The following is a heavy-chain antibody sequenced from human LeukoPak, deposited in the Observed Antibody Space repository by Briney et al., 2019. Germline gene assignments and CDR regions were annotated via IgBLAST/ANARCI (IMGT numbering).Heavy chain of an antibody. J-gene: IGHJ4*02. CDR3: ASRGHVGSGTYSPYDY. V-gene: IGHV3-48*03. CDR1: GFIFSSYE. Sequence: PGGSLRLSCAASGFIFSSYEMSWVRQAPGKGLEWVSYISSSGRTMYYADSVKGRFTISRDNSRNTIYLQMTSLRAEDTAVYYCASRGHVGSGTYSPYDYWGQGTLVSVSS. D-gene: IGHD3-10*01. CDR2: ISSSGRTM.